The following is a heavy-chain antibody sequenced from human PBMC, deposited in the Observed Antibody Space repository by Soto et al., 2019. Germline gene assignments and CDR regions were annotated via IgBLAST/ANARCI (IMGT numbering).Heavy chain of an antibody. CDR3: ARGSSKNYDSSVYLRAYYYYGMDV. Sequence: QVQLVQSGAEVKKPGASVKVSCKASGYTFTSYYMHWVRQAPGQGLEWMGIINPSGGSTSYAQKFQGRVTMTRDTSTSTVYMELSSLRSKDTAVYYCARGSSKNYDSSVYLRAYYYYGMDVLGQGTTVTVSS. J-gene: IGHJ6*02. CDR1: GYTFTSYY. CDR2: INPSGGST. V-gene: IGHV1-46*01. D-gene: IGHD3-22*01.